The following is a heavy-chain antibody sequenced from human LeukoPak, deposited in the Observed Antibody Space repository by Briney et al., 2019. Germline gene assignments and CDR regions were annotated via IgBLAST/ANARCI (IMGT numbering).Heavy chain of an antibody. V-gene: IGHV4-38-2*02. J-gene: IGHJ4*02. D-gene: IGHD6-19*01. CDR2: IYHSGST. CDR1: GYSISSGYY. CDR3: ARTGIAVAADY. Sequence: SETLSLTCTVSGYSISSGYYWGWIRQPPGKGLEWIGSIYHSGSTYYNPSLKSRVTISVDTSKNQFSLKLSSVTAADTAVYYCARTGIAVAADYWGQGTLVTVSS.